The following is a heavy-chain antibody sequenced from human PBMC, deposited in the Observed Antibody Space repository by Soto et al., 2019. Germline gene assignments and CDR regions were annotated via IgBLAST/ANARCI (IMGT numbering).Heavy chain of an antibody. J-gene: IGHJ1*01. V-gene: IGHV3-23*05. D-gene: IGHD4-17*01. Sequence: GESLKISCAASGFSFSIYAMRWVRQAPGKGLDWVSTISSSGIGTYAESVEGRFTISRDNSKDTLYLQMTTLGVDDTAIYYCAKGSYGDYDWGQGTLVTVSS. CDR3: AKGSYGDYD. CDR1: GFSFSIYA. CDR2: ISSSGIGT.